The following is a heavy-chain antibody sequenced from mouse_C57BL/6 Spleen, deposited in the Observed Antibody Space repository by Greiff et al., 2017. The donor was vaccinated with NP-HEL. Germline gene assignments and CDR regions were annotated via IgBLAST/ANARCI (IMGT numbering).Heavy chain of an antibody. CDR3: ARRLSNWGWYFDV. D-gene: IGHD4-1*01. CDR1: GYAFTNYL. J-gene: IGHJ1*03. Sequence: VQLQQSGAELVRPGPSVKVSCKASGYAFTNYLIEWVKQRPGQGLEWIGVINPGSGGTNYNEKFKGKATLTADKSSSTAYMQLSSLTSEDSAVYFCARRLSNWGWYFDVWGTGTTVTVSS. V-gene: IGHV1-54*01. CDR2: INPGSGGT.